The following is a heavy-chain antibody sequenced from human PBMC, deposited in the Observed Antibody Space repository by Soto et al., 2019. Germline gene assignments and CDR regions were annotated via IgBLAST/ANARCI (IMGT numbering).Heavy chain of an antibody. J-gene: IGHJ4*02. CDR1: GYTFTSYG. V-gene: IGHV1-18*01. Sequence: QVHLVQSGADVKKPGASVKVSCKASGYTFTSYGISWVRQAPGQGLEWMGWISGYSGNTNYAPKFQDRVTMTTDTSTSTPHMELRSRTSDDTAVYYCARRGSGTVTGYMSDYWGQGTVVTVSS. D-gene: IGHD4-17*01. CDR3: ARRGSGTVTGYMSDY. CDR2: ISGYSGNT.